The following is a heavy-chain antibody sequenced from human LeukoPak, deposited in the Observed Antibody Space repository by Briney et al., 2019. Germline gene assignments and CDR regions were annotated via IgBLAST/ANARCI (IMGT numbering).Heavy chain of an antibody. V-gene: IGHV3-13*01. CDR2: IGTAGDT. J-gene: IGHJ6*02. D-gene: IGHD2-2*01. CDR3: ARGDCSSTSCFPYYGMDV. CDR1: GFTFSSYD. Sequence: PGGSLRLSCAASGFTFSSYDMHWVRQATGKGLEWVSAIGTAGDTYYPGSVKGRFTISRENAKNSLYLQMNSLRAGDTAVYYCARGDCSSTSCFPYYGMDVWGQGTTVTVSS.